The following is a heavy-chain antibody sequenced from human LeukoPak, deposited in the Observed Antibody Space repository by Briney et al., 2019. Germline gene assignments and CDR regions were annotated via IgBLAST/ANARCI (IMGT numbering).Heavy chain of an antibody. CDR2: IYHSGST. V-gene: IGHV4-4*02. D-gene: IGHD2-2*01. CDR3: ARDNGLGYCSSTSCYRGSIDAFDI. CDR1: GGSISSSNW. Sequence: PSETLSLTCAVSGGSISSSNWWSWVRQPPGKGLEWIGEIYHSGSTNYNPSLKSRVTISVDKSKNQFSLKLGSVTAADTAVYYCARDNGLGYCSSTSCYRGSIDAFDIWGQGTMVTVSS. J-gene: IGHJ3*02.